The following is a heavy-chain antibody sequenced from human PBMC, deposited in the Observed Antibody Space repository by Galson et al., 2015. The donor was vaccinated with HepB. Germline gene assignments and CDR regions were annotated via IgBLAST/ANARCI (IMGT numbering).Heavy chain of an antibody. Sequence: SLRLSCAASGFTFSSYGMHWVRQAPGKGLEWVAVIWYDGSNKYYADSVKGRFTISRDNSKNTLYLQMNSLRAEDTAVYYCARASNYDILTGYYYYGMDVWGQGTTVTVSS. CDR3: ARASNYDILTGYYYYGMDV. D-gene: IGHD3-9*01. CDR2: IWYDGSNK. J-gene: IGHJ6*02. V-gene: IGHV3-33*01. CDR1: GFTFSSYG.